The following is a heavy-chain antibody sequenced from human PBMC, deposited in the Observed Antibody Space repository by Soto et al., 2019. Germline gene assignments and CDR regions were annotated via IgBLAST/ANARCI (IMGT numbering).Heavy chain of an antibody. CDR3: VSWLSAHFDY. D-gene: IGHD5-12*01. CDR2: IDHTGANT. CDR1: GFTFSNYA. J-gene: IGHJ4*02. Sequence: GSLRLSCAASGFTFSNYAMSWVRQAPGTGLEWVSTIDHTGANTHYADSVKGRFTISGDNSRNTLDLQMNSLRAADTALYYCVSWLSAHFDYWGQGTPVTVSS. V-gene: IGHV3-23*01.